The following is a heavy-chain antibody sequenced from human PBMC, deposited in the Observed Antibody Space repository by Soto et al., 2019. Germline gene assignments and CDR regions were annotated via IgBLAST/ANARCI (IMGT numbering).Heavy chain of an antibody. CDR3: AKELPSMIVVVIGNDY. CDR2: ISGSGGST. J-gene: IGHJ4*02. V-gene: IGHV3-23*01. CDR1: GFTFSSYA. Sequence: GGSLRLSCAASGFTFSSYAMSWVRQAPGKGLEWVSAISGSGGSTYYADSVKGRFTISRDNSKNTLYLQMNSLRAEDTAVYYCAKELPSMIVVVIGNDYWGQGTLVTVSS. D-gene: IGHD3-22*01.